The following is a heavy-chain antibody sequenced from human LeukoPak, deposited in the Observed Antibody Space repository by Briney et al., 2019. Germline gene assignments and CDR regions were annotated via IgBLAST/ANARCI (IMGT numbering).Heavy chain of an antibody. CDR1: GFTFSSYW. V-gene: IGHV3-74*01. J-gene: IGHJ6*02. Sequence: GGSLRLSCAASGFTFSSYWMHWVRQAPGKGLVWVSRINSDGSSTSYADSVKGRFTISRDNARNTLYLQMNSLRAEDTAVYYCARVYYDFWSGYYIDYYYYGMDVWGQGTTVTVSS. CDR2: INSDGSST. D-gene: IGHD3-3*01. CDR3: ARVYYDFWSGYYIDYYYYGMDV.